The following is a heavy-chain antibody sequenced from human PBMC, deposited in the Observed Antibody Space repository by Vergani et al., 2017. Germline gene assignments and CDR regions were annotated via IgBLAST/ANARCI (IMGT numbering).Heavy chain of an antibody. CDR3: AREIPSSSSSFYYYYIDV. V-gene: IGHV1-69*01. J-gene: IGHJ6*03. CDR2: IIPIFGTA. CDR1: GGTFSSYA. Sequence: QVQLVHSGAEVKKPGSSVKVSCKASGGTFSSYAISWVRQAPGQGLEWMGGIIPIFGTANYAQKFQGRVTITADESTSTAYMELSSLRSEDTAVYYCAREIPSSSSSFYYYYIDVWGKGTTVTVSS. D-gene: IGHD6-6*01.